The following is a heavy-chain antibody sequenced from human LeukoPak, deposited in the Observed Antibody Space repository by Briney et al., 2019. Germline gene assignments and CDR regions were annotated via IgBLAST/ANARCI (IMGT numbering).Heavy chain of an antibody. J-gene: IGHJ4*02. CDR3: AKRIGSCNSISCLYFDY. V-gene: IGHV3-23*01. D-gene: IGHD2-2*01. CDR2: ISGSGGST. Sequence: GGSLRLSCAASGFTFNNYAMSWVRQAPGKGLEWVSTISGSGGSTYYADSVRGRFVISRGNSKNTVYLQMNSLRAEDTAIYYCAKRIGSCNSISCLYFDYWGQGALVTVSS. CDR1: GFTFNNYA.